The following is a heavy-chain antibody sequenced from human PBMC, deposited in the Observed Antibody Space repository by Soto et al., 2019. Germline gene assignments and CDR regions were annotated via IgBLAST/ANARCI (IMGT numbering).Heavy chain of an antibody. V-gene: IGHV5-51*01. CDR3: ARQDIVVVPAAIGNYYYYYGMDV. D-gene: IGHD2-2*01. Sequence: GESLKISCKGSGYSFTSYWIGWVRQMPGKGLEWMGIIYPGDSDTRYSPSFQGQVTISADKSISTAYLQWSSLKASDTTMYYCARQDIVVVPAAIGNYYYYYGMDVWGQGTTVT. CDR1: GYSFTSYW. CDR2: IYPGDSDT. J-gene: IGHJ6*02.